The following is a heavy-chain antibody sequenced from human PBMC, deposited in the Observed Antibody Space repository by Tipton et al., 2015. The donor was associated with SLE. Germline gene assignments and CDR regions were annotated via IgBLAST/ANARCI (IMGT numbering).Heavy chain of an antibody. CDR3: ARGLSNVTSYDVWSGYIGNQYFDL. CDR2: IYTNENT. Sequence: LRLSCTVSGGSISSYYWSWIRQPAGGGLEWIGRIYTNENTNYNPSLKSRVTMSVDTSKNHFSLKLISVTAADTAVYYCARGLSNVTSYDVWSGYIGNQYFDLWGQGTLVTVSS. J-gene: IGHJ5*02. D-gene: IGHD3-3*01. V-gene: IGHV4-4*07. CDR1: GGSISSYY.